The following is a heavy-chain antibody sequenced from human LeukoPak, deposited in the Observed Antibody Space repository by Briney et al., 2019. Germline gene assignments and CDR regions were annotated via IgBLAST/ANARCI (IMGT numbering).Heavy chain of an antibody. CDR2: IYTSGIT. CDR3: ARLVDRLMFDY. CDR1: GGSINSGDYY. J-gene: IGHJ4*02. D-gene: IGHD2-21*02. V-gene: IGHV4-61*02. Sequence: ASETLSLTCTVSGGSINSGDYYWSWIRQPAGKPLEWIGRIYTSGITIYKSSLESRVTISIDTSKNRFSLKLNSVTASDTAVYHCARLVDRLMFDYWGQGTQVTVSS.